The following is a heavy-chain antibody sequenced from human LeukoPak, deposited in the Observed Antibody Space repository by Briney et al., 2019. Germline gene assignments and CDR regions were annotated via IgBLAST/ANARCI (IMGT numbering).Heavy chain of an antibody. J-gene: IGHJ4*02. CDR3: ARGGVDHYGSGTYYLMYYFDH. CDR2: ISGSGGAT. V-gene: IGHV3-23*01. D-gene: IGHD3-10*01. CDR1: GFTFNTYG. Sequence: PGGSLRLSCAASGFTFNTYGMSWVRQAPGKGREWVSGISGSGGATYYADSVKGRFTVSRDDPHNTLYLQMNSVRAEDTAVYFCARGGVDHYGSGTYYLMYYFDHWGQGALVTVSS.